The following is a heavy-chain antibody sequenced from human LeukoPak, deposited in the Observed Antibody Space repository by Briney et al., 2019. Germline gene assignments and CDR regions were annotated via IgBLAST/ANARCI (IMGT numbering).Heavy chain of an antibody. D-gene: IGHD3-10*01. CDR3: ARDGLGLLWFGESQKKTDYYYYGMDV. CDR1: GYTFTGYY. CDR2: INPNSGGT. J-gene: IGHJ6*02. Sequence: GASVKVSCKASGYTFTGYYMHWVRQAPGQGLEWMGWINPNSGGTNYAQKFQGRVTMTRDTSISTAYMELSRLRSDDTAVYYCARDGLGLLWFGESQKKTDYYYYGMDVWGQGTTVTVSS. V-gene: IGHV1-2*02.